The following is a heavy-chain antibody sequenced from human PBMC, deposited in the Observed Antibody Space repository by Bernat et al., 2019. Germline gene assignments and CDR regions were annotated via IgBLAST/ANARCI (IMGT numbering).Heavy chain of an antibody. CDR1: GGSIRSSSYY. Sequence: QLQLQESGPGLVKPSETLSLTCTVSGGSIRSSSYYWGWIRQPPGKGLEWIGRIYYSGSTYYNPSLKSRVTISVDTSKNQFSLKLTSVTAADTAVYYCATGSPAADYWGQGTLVTVSS. V-gene: IGHV4-39*01. CDR3: ATGSPAADY. J-gene: IGHJ4*02. D-gene: IGHD2-2*01. CDR2: IYYSGST.